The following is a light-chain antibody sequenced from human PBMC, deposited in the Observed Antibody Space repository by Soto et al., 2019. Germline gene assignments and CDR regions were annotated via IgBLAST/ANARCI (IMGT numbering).Light chain of an antibody. J-gene: IGKJ1*01. CDR1: ESISSSY. CDR3: QQYGGSPRT. V-gene: IGKV3-20*01. CDR2: GAS. Sequence: EIVLTQSPGTLSLSPGERATLSCRASESISSSYLAWYHQRPGQAPRLLIYGASTSATGILDRFRGSGSGTDFTLTISRLEPEDSAVYYCQQYGGSPRTFGQGTKVEIK.